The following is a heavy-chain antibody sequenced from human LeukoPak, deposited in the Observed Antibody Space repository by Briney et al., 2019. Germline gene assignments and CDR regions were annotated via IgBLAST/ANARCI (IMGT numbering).Heavy chain of an antibody. V-gene: IGHV3-23*01. Sequence: GGSLRLSCAPSGFTFSNYAMSWVRQAPGKGLEWVSLIIGSTGSTFYADSVKGRFTISRDNSKNTLYLQMNSPRAEDTAVYYCAKGGYDYVEIGYFDYWGQGTLVTVSS. CDR1: GFTFSNYA. CDR2: IIGSTGST. CDR3: AKGGYDYVEIGYFDY. D-gene: IGHD5-12*01. J-gene: IGHJ4*02.